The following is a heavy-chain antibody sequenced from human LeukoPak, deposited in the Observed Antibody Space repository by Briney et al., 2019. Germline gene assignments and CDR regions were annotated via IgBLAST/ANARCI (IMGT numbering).Heavy chain of an antibody. CDR3: AREYNSGWYRNDY. D-gene: IGHD6-13*01. V-gene: IGHV1-18*01. CDR2: ISAYNGNT. J-gene: IGHJ4*02. Sequence: ASVKVSCKASGYTFTSYGTSWVRQAPGQGLEWIGWISAYNGNTNYAQKFQGRVTMTTDTSTSTAYMELRSLRSDDTAVYYCAREYNSGWYRNDYWGQGTLVTVSS. CDR1: GYTFTSYG.